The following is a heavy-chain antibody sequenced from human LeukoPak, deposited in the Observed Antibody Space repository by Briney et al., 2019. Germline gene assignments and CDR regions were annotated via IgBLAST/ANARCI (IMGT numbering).Heavy chain of an antibody. D-gene: IGHD3-22*01. Sequence: SETLSLTCTVSGGSISSYYWSWIRQPPGKGLEWIGYIYYSGSTNYNPSLKSRVTISVDTSKNQFSLTLSSVTAADTAVYYCASNYYDSSGYCLEYFQHWGQGTLVTVSS. CDR1: GGSISSYY. J-gene: IGHJ1*01. CDR2: IYYSGST. CDR3: ASNYYDSSGYCLEYFQH. V-gene: IGHV4-59*01.